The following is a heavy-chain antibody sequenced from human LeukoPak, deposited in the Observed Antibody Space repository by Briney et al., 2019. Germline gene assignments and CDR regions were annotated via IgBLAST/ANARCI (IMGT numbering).Heavy chain of an antibody. V-gene: IGHV3-23*01. CDR1: GFTFSSYA. D-gene: IGHD3-22*01. Sequence: GGSLRLSCAASGFTFSSYAMTWVRQAPGKGLEWVSGISCSGGSTYYADSVKGRLTISRDNSKNTLYVQMNSLKAEDTAVHYCAKSDYYDSIRYYYGSDYRGQRTLVTVSS. J-gene: IGHJ4*02. CDR3: AKSDYYDSIRYYYGSDY. CDR2: ISCSGGST.